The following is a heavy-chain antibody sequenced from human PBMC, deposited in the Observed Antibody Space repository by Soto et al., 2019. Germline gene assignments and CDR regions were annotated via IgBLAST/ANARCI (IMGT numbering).Heavy chain of an antibody. CDR3: ARVRGGGPFGD. V-gene: IGHV4-31*03. J-gene: IGHJ4*02. CDR1: GGSISSGGYY. CDR2: IYYSGST. Sequence: SETLSLTCTVSGGSISSGGYYWSWIRQHPGKGLEWIGYIYYSGSTYYNPSLKSRVTISVDTSKNQFPLKLTSVTAADTAVYYCARVRGGGPFGDWGQGTLVTVSS. D-gene: IGHD1-26*01.